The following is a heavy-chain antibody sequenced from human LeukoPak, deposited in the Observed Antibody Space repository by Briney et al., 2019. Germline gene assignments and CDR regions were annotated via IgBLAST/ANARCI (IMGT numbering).Heavy chain of an antibody. CDR2: MNPNSGNT. CDR1: GYTFTSYD. J-gene: IGHJ3*02. V-gene: IGHV1-8*03. Sequence: GASVKVSCKASGYTFTSYDINCVRQATGQGLEWMGWMNPNSGNTGYAQKFQGRVTITRNTSISTAYMELSSLRSEDTAVYYCAREDSGSYQGGAFDIWGQGTMVTVSS. CDR3: AREDSGSYQGGAFDI. D-gene: IGHD1-26*01.